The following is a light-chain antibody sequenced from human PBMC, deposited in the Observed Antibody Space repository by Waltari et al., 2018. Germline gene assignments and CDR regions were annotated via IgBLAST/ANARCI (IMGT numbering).Light chain of an antibody. CDR2: GAS. CDR1: ESVRSN. V-gene: IGKV3-15*01. Sequence: EIMMTQSPAPLSVSPGDRVMLSCRARESVRSNLAWYQQKPGQSPRMLVYGASMRATGVPARFSGSGFGTDFTLTITSLQSEDVAVYFCQQYNQWPPITFGGGTRVEI. J-gene: IGKJ4*01. CDR3: QQYNQWPPIT.